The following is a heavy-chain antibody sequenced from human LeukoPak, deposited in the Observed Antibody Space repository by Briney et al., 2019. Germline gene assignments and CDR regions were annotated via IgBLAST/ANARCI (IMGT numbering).Heavy chain of an antibody. CDR3: ASLGTMVRGTTDY. V-gene: IGHV1-2*02. J-gene: IGHJ4*02. CDR1: GYTFNSYD. CDR2: INPNSGGT. D-gene: IGHD3-10*01. Sequence: ASVTVSCKTSGYTFNSYDINWVRQAPGQGLEWMGWINPNSGGTNYAQKFQGRVTMTRDTSISTAYMELSRLRSDDTAVYYCASLGTMVRGTTDYWGQGTLVTVSS.